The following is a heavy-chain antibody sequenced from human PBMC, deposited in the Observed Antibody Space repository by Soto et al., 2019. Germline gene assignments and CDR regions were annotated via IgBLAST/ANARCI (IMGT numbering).Heavy chain of an antibody. CDR3: ARVGSSIAVRPLDY. Sequence: PSETKSHTCAVSGGSISSGGYSWSWIKQPPGKGLEWIGYIYHSGSTYYNPSLKSQVTISVDRSKNQFSLKLSSVTAADTAVYYCARVGSSIAVRPLDYWGQGTLVTVSS. J-gene: IGHJ4*02. CDR2: IYHSGST. D-gene: IGHD6-6*01. V-gene: IGHV4-30-2*01. CDR1: GGSISSGGYS.